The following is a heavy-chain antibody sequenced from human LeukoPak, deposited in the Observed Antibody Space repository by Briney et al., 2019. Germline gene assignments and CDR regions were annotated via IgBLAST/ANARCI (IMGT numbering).Heavy chain of an antibody. V-gene: IGHV1-69*05. CDR2: IIPIFGTA. J-gene: IGHJ4*02. D-gene: IGHD3-9*01. CDR3: ARGLGFDY. Sequence: GASVKVSCKASGYTLTNYYMHWVRQAPGQGLEWMGGIIPIFGTANYAQKFQGRVTITTDESTSTAYMELSSLRSEDTAVYYCARGLGFDYWGQGTLVTVSS. CDR1: GYTLTNYY.